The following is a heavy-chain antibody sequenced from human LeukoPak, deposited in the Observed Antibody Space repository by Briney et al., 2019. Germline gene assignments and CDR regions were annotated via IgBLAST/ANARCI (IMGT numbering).Heavy chain of an antibody. J-gene: IGHJ3*02. CDR3: ASRHAGGYKPPDAFDI. CDR2: IYPGDSDT. D-gene: IGHD3-22*01. CDR1: GYSFTSYW. V-gene: IGHV5-51*01. Sequence: GESLKISCKGSGYSFTSYWIGWVRQMPGKGLEWMGIIYPGDSDTRYSPSFQGQVTISADKSISTAYLQWSSLKASDTAMYYCASRHAGGYKPPDAFDIWGQGTMVTVSS.